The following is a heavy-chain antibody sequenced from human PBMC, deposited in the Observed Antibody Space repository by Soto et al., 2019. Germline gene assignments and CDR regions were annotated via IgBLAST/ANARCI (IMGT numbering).Heavy chain of an antibody. Sequence: QVQLVQSGAEVKKPGSSVKVSCKASGGTYSSYAISWVRQAPGQGLEWMGGIIPIFGTANYAQKFQGRVTITADKFTSTAYMELSSLRSEDTAVYYCASSLAARPPYYYYYGMDVWGQGTTVTVSS. CDR2: IIPIFGTA. V-gene: IGHV1-69*06. D-gene: IGHD6-6*01. CDR3: ASSLAARPPYYYYYGMDV. J-gene: IGHJ6*02. CDR1: GGTYSSYA.